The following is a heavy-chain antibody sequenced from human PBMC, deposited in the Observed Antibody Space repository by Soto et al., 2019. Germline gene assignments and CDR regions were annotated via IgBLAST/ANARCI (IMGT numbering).Heavy chain of an antibody. Sequence: SVKVSCKASGGTFSSYAISWVRQAPGQGLEWMGGIIPIFGTANYAQKFQGRVTITADESTSTAYMELSSLRSEDTAVYYCARASVGHSGYEYNRFDPWGQGNLVTVSS. CDR1: GGTFSSYA. CDR2: IIPIFGTA. V-gene: IGHV1-69*13. CDR3: ARASVGHSGYEYNRFDP. J-gene: IGHJ5*02. D-gene: IGHD5-12*01.